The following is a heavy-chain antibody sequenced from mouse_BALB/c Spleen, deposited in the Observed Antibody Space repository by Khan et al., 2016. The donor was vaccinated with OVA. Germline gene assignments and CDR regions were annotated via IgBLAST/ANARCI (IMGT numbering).Heavy chain of an antibody. CDR3: ARICGGDFDY. Sequence: EVKLLESGPGLVKPSQSLSLTCTVTGYSITSDYAWNWIRQFPGNKLEWLGFISYSGNTNYNPSLKSRISITRDTSKNQFFLQLNSVTTEDTATYYGARICGGDFDYWGQGTTLTVSS. V-gene: IGHV3-2*02. J-gene: IGHJ2*01. CDR2: ISYSGNT. CDR1: GYSITSDYA.